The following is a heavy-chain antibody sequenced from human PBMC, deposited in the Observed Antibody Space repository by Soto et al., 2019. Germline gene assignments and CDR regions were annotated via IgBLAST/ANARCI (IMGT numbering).Heavy chain of an antibody. V-gene: IGHV3-21*01. D-gene: IGHD3-16*01. Sequence: PGGSLRLSCAASGFIFSDFQLNLVRQAPGRGLEWLSSITGTSAFTHYAGSIEGRFTISRHKPNNLLFLQMDNLRPEDTAVYYCARDNLAFQGAFDLWGQGTLVTVSS. J-gene: IGHJ4*02. CDR1: GFIFSDFQ. CDR3: ARDNLAFQGAFDL. CDR2: ITGTSAFT.